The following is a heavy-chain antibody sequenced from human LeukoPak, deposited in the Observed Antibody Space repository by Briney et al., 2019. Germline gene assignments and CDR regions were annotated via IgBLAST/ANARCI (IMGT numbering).Heavy chain of an antibody. D-gene: IGHD1-14*01. CDR3: ARVGRNSLIYHYYGMDV. J-gene: IGHJ6*02. Sequence: SETLSLTCTVSGGSISSYYRSWIRQPAGKGLEWIGGISTSGSTNYNPSLKSRVTMSVDTSKNQFSLTLCSVAAADTAVYYCARVGRNSLIYHYYGMDVWGQGTTATVSS. CDR2: ISTSGST. V-gene: IGHV4-4*07. CDR1: GGSISSYY.